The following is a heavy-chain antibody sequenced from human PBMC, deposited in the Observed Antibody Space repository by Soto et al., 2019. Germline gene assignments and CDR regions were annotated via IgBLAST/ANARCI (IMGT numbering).Heavy chain of an antibody. J-gene: IGHJ4*02. V-gene: IGHV3-33*01. Sequence: QVQLVESGGGVVQPGRSLRISCAASGFTFSGYGMNWVRQAPGKGLEWVAVIWYDGSNKYYADSVKGRFTISRDNSKNTLYLQMNSLRAEDTAVYYCARDDGLNYYCSGSLNYWGQGTLVTVSS. CDR2: IWYDGSNK. D-gene: IGHD3-10*01. CDR3: ARDDGLNYYCSGSLNY. CDR1: GFTFSGYG.